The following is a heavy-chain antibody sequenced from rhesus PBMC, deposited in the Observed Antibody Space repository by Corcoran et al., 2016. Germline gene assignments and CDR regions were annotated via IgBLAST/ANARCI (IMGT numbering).Heavy chain of an antibody. V-gene: IGHV1-180*01. Sequence: QVQLVQSGGEIKQPGASVKLSCKASGYSFTTHYIHWVRQAPEKGLAWIRQISPYKVNNTYARTVQGRVTITTDTSTIQASMALSSLISENPAVYYCTRDKSGGFDYWGQGVLVTVSS. CDR1: GYSFTTHY. J-gene: IGHJ4*01. CDR2: ISPYKVNN. CDR3: TRDKSGGFDY.